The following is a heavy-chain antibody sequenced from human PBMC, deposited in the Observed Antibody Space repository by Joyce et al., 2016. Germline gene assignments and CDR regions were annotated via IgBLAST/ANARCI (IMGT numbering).Heavy chain of an antibody. D-gene: IGHD3-16*01. CDR1: GSTFSSSS. Sequence: QLVESGGGVVKPGGSLRLSCEASGSTFSSSSMSWFRQAPGKGREWVAAISGTSYYIFHAETVRGRFTVSRDNAKKTLYLQMNSLRAEDSAVFYCARGGISYYYAMDVWGQGTTVTVSS. J-gene: IGHJ6*02. CDR2: ISGTSYYI. CDR3: ARGGISYYYAMDV. V-gene: IGHV3-21*01.